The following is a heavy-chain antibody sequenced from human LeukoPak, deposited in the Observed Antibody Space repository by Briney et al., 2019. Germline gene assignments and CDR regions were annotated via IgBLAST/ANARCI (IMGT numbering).Heavy chain of an antibody. CDR3: AKGYYYGSGSYYNIDY. Sequence: GGSLRLSCAASGFTFDDYTMHWVRQAPGKGLEWVSLISWDGGSTYYADSVKGRFTISRDNSKNTLYLQMNSLRAEDTAVYYCAKGYYYGSGSYYNIDYWGQGTLVTVSS. CDR2: ISWDGGST. D-gene: IGHD3-10*01. CDR1: GFTFDDYT. V-gene: IGHV3-43*01. J-gene: IGHJ4*02.